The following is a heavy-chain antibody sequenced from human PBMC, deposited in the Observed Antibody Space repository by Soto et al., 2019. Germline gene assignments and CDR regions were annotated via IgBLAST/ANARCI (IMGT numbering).Heavy chain of an antibody. CDR3: ARDSTERSFDY. J-gene: IGHJ4*02. Sequence: VKVSSKAPRFTNTCNGLCWLRQAPGQGLEWMGWISAYNGNTNYAQKLQGRVTMTTDTSTSTAYMELRSLRSGDTAVYYCARDSTERSFDYWGQGTLVTVFS. D-gene: IGHD1-1*01. CDR2: ISAYNGNT. V-gene: IGHV1-18*01. CDR1: RFTNTCNG.